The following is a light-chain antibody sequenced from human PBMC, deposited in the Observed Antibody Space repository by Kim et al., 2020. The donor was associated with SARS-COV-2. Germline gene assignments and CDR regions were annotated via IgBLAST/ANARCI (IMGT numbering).Light chain of an antibody. J-gene: IGLJ3*02. Sequence: GQSITISCTGTSSDVGSYNLVSWYQQNPGKAPKLMIYEGSKRPSGVSNRFSGSKSGNTASLTISGLQAEDEADYYCCSYAGSSTWVFGGGTKLTVL. CDR2: EGS. CDR1: SSDVGSYNL. CDR3: CSYAGSSTWV. V-gene: IGLV2-23*01.